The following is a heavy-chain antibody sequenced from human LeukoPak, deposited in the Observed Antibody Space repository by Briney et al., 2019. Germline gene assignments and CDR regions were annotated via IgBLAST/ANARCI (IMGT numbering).Heavy chain of an antibody. V-gene: IGHV4-34*01. J-gene: IGHJ4*02. CDR1: GGSFSGYY. CDR3: ARGARGYSYGYDDY. D-gene: IGHD5-18*01. CDR2: INHSGST. Sequence: SETLSLTCAVYGGSFSGYYWSWIRQPPGKGLEWIGEINHSGSTNYNPSLKSRVTISVDTSKNQFSLKLSSVTAADTAVYYCARGARGYSYGYDDYWGQGTLVTVSS.